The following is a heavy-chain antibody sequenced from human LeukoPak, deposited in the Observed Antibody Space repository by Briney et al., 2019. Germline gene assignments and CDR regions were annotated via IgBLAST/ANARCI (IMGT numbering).Heavy chain of an antibody. D-gene: IGHD1-26*01. CDR1: GGPISSHY. Sequence: SETLSLTCTVSGGPISSHYWSWIRQPPGKGLEWIGYIYYSGSTNYNPSLKSRVTISVDTSKNQFFLNLTSVTAADTATYHCARLEYSGSYYWFDPWGQGTLVTVSS. V-gene: IGHV4-59*11. CDR2: IYYSGST. J-gene: IGHJ5*02. CDR3: ARLEYSGSYYWFDP.